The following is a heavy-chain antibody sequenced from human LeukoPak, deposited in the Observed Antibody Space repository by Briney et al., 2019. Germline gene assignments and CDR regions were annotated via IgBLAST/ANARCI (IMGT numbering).Heavy chain of an antibody. V-gene: IGHV3-7*01. Sequence: GGSLRLSCAASGFTFTTYWMSWVRRLPGKGLEWVVNINQDGTEKYYVDSVKGRFTISRDNAKNSLDLQMNSLRVEDTAIYYCVKVAKYYYGSETYYFFEHWGQGTPVTASS. J-gene: IGHJ4*02. CDR1: GFTFTTYW. CDR2: INQDGTEK. D-gene: IGHD3-10*01. CDR3: VKVAKYYYGSETYYFFEH.